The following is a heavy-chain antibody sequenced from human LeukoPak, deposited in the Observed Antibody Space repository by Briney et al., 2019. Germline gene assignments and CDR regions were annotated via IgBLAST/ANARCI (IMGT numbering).Heavy chain of an antibody. CDR3: ARAIIVVVPAAIRGNAFDI. D-gene: IGHD2-2*02. CDR1: GYTFTNA. J-gene: IGHJ3*02. CDR2: IIPIFGTA. Sequence: ASVKVSCKASGYTFTNAIHWVRQAPGQRLEWMGWIIPIFGTANYAQKFQGRVTITTDESTSTAYMELSSLRSEDTAVYYCARAIIVVVPAAIRGNAFDIRGQGTMVTVSS. V-gene: IGHV1-69*05.